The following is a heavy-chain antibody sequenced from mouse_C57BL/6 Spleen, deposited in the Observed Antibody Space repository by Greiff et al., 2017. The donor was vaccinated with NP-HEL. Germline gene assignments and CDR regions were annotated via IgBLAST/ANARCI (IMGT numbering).Heavy chain of an antibody. J-gene: IGHJ2*01. V-gene: IGHV1-50*01. D-gene: IGHD1-1*01. Sequence: QVQLQQPGAELVKPGASVKLSCKASGYTFTSYWMQWVKQRPGQGLEWIGEIDPSDSYTNYHQQFKGKATLTVDTSSSTAYMQLSSLTSEDSAVYYCARGITTVVVDYWGQGTTLTVSS. CDR3: ARGITTVVVDY. CDR1: GYTFTSYW. CDR2: IDPSDSYT.